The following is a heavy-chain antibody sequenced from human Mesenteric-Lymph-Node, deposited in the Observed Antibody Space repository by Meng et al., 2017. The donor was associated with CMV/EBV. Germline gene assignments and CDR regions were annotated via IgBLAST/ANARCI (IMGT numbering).Heavy chain of an antibody. Sequence: QVQCDPWGEGLLKPAEASAVTCAVYGGSFSGYYWNWIRQSPEKGLEWIGECNHSGSTTYNPSFKSRIIISVDISTNQISLNMSSVTAADTAVYYCARGSSYDMLTGYFDYWGQGTLVTVSS. V-gene: IGHV4-34*01. D-gene: IGHD3-9*01. CDR2: CNHSGST. J-gene: IGHJ4*02. CDR1: GGSFSGYY. CDR3: ARGSSYDMLTGYFDY.